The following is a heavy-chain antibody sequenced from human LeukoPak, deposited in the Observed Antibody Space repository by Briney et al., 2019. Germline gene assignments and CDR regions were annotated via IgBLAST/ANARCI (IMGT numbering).Heavy chain of an antibody. D-gene: IGHD1-26*01. J-gene: IGHJ4*02. CDR3: ARDHGSYSY. Sequence: GGSLRLSCAASGFTFSSYSMTWVRQAPGKGLEWISYISSSGTPIYYADSVKGRFTISRDNAKNSLYLQMKSLRAEDTAVYYCARDHGSYSYWGQGTLVTVSS. V-gene: IGHV3-48*04. CDR1: GFTFSSYS. CDR2: ISSSGTPI.